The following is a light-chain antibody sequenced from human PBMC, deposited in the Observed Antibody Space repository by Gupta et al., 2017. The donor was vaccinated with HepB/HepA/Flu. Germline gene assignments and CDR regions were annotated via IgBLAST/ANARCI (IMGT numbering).Light chain of an antibody. CDR1: QSISHY. Sequence: DIQMTQSSSSLSASVGDRITITCRSSQSISHYLNWLQQKPGKDPKLLIYPASSLQSGVPSRFSGSGSGTDFTLTISRLQPEDFATYYCQQSYRTPLTFGGGTKVEIK. CDR3: QQSYRTPLT. J-gene: IGKJ4*01. CDR2: PAS. V-gene: IGKV1-39*01.